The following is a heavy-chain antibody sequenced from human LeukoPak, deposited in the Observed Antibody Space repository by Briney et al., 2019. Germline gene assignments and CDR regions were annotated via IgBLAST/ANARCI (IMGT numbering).Heavy chain of an antibody. D-gene: IGHD6-13*01. V-gene: IGHV5-51*01. Sequence: GESLKISCKGSGYTFASYWIGWVRQMPGKGLEWMGFIYPSDSNTRYSPSFQGQVTISADKSISTAFLQWSSLKASDTAMYYCARHGGIAALLGAFDIWGQGTMVTVSS. CDR3: ARHGGIAALLGAFDI. CDR2: IYPSDSNT. CDR1: GYTFASYW. J-gene: IGHJ3*02.